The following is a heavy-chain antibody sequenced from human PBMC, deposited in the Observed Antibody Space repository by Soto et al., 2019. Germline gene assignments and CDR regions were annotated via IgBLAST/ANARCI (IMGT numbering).Heavy chain of an antibody. D-gene: IGHD2-2*01. CDR1: GYTFTTFW. V-gene: IGHV5-10-1*01. Sequence: GESLKISCTGFGYTFTTFWISWVRQMPGKGLEWTGRIDPRDSYVNYSPSFQGHVTISLDKSISTAYLQWGSLKASDTAMYYCARLFCSTTTCESWLDPWGQGTLVTVSS. CDR2: IDPRDSYV. J-gene: IGHJ5*02. CDR3: ARLFCSTTTCESWLDP.